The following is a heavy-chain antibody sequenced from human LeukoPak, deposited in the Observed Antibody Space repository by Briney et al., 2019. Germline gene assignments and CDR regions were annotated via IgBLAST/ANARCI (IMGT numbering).Heavy chain of an antibody. CDR3: ARDQRSGDYWFDP. CDR1: GGSISSYY. V-gene: IGHV4-59*01. D-gene: IGHD4-17*01. J-gene: IGHJ5*02. CDR2: IYYTGST. Sequence: PSETLSLTCTVSGGSISSYYWSWIRQPPGKGLEWIGYIYYTGSTNYNPSLKSRVTISVDTSKNQFSLKLSSVTAADTAVYHCARDQRSGDYWFDPWGQGTLVTVSS.